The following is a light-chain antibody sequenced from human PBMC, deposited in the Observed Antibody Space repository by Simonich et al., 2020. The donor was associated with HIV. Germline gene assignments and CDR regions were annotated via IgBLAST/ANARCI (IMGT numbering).Light chain of an antibody. CDR2: NVR. Sequence: QSALTQPASVSGSPGQSITISCTGTSSDVGGYNSVSWYQQHPGKAPKLMIYNVRNRPSGVSNRFSGSKSGNTASLTISGLQAEDEADYHCSSYTSSSTVVFGGGTKVTVL. CDR1: SSDVGGYNS. CDR3: SSYTSSSTVV. J-gene: IGLJ2*01. V-gene: IGLV2-14*03.